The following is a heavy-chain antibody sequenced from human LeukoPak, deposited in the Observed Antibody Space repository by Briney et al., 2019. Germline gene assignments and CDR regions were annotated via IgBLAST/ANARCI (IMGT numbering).Heavy chain of an antibody. Sequence: GRSLRLSCAASGYTFSSYGMHWVRQAPGKGLEWVAVIWYDGSNKYYADSVKGRFTVSRDNSKNTLYLQMNSLRAEDKAVYYWARGGGGSGGWFPFFDYGGQGPLVTVSS. V-gene: IGHV3-33*01. D-gene: IGHD2-15*01. J-gene: IGHJ4*02. CDR2: IWYDGSNK. CDR3: ARGGGGSGGWFPFFDY. CDR1: GYTFSSYG.